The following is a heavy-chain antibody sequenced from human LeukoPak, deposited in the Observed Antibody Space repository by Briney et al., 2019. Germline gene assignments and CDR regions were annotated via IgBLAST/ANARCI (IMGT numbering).Heavy chain of an antibody. V-gene: IGHV4-34*01. D-gene: IGHD5-12*01. CDR2: INHSGST. CDR3: ARGLVATIGNWFDP. J-gene: IGHJ5*02. CDR1: GGSFSGYY. Sequence: SETLSLTCAVYGGSFSGYYWSWIRQPPGKGLEWIGEINHSGSTNYNPSLKSRVTISVDTSKNQFSLKLSSVTAADTAVYYCARGLVATIGNWFDPWGQGTLVTVSS.